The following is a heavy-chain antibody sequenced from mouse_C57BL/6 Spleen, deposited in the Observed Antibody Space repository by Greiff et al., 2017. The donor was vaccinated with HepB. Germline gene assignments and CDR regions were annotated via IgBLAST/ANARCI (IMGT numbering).Heavy chain of an antibody. Sequence: EVNVVESGGGLVKPGGSLKLSCAASGFTFSSYAMSWVRQTPEKRLEWVATISDGGSYTYYPDNVKGRFTISRDNAKNNLYLQMSHLKSEDTAMYYCARDLYDGYYLFAYWGQGTLVTVSA. D-gene: IGHD2-3*01. J-gene: IGHJ3*01. CDR2: ISDGGSYT. CDR1: GFTFSSYA. CDR3: ARDLYDGYYLFAY. V-gene: IGHV5-4*01.